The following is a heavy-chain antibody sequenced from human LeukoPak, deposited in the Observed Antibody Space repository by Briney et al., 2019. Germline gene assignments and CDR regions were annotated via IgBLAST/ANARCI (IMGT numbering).Heavy chain of an antibody. D-gene: IGHD4-11*01. V-gene: IGHV4-4*07. CDR3: ASYTSVGAYFDF. J-gene: IGHJ4*02. Sequence: PSETLSLTCTVCGGSISSYYWSWIRQPAGKGLEWIGRIYSSGSTNYNPSLKSRVTMSVDTSKNQFSLKLSSVTAADTAVYYCASYTSVGAYFDFWGQGTLVTVSS. CDR2: IYSSGST. CDR1: GGSISSYY.